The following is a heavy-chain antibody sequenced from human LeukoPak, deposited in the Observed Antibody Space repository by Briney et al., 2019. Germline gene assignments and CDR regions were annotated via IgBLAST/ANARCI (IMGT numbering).Heavy chain of an antibody. D-gene: IGHD5-18*01. CDR1: GFTLSSYT. Sequence: GGSLRLSCAASGFTLSSYTMDWVRQAPGKGLEWVSSISITSTYIYYADSVKGRFTISRDNAKNSLYLQMNSLRAEDTAVYYCAKDQEWDSGYSYGSDYWGQGTLVTVSS. J-gene: IGHJ4*02. CDR2: ISITSTYI. V-gene: IGHV3-21*04. CDR3: AKDQEWDSGYSYGSDY.